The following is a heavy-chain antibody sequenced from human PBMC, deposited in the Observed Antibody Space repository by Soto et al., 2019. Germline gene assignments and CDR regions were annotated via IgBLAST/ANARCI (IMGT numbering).Heavy chain of an antibody. CDR2: INPNSGGT. J-gene: IGHJ3*02. V-gene: IGHV1-2*04. CDR1: GYTFTGYY. Sequence: ASVKVSCKASGYTFTGYYMHWVRQAPGQGLEWMGWINPNSGGTNYAQKFQGWVTMTRDTSISTAYMELSRLRSDDTAVYYCARDHGGSSGSDAFDIWGQGTMVTVSS. D-gene: IGHD6-19*01. CDR3: ARDHGGSSGSDAFDI.